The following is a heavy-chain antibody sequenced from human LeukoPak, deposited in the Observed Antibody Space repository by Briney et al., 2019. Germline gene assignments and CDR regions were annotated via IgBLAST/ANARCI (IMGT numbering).Heavy chain of an antibody. J-gene: IGHJ4*02. CDR3: FAAVGTFDY. CDR2: IKRKTDDGTA. Sequence: GGSLRLSCAASGFTFRNAWMCWVRQAPGKGLEWVGRIKRKTDDGTADYAAPVKGRFTISREDSQNTLYLQMKSLKTADTGVYYCFAAVGTFDYWGQGTLVTVSS. V-gene: IGHV3-15*01. CDR1: GFTFRNAW. D-gene: IGHD6-13*01.